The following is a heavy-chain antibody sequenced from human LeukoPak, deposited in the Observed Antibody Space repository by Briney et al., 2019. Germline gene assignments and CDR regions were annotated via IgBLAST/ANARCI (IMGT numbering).Heavy chain of an antibody. CDR3: ARCGGSCYYGMDV. D-gene: IGHD2-15*01. J-gene: IGHJ6*02. Sequence: PGGSLRLSCAASGFTVSSNYMSWVRQAPGKGLERVSVIYSGGSTYYADSVKGRFTISRDNSKNTLYLQMNSLRAEDTAVYYCARCGGSCYYGMDVWGQGTTVTVSS. V-gene: IGHV3-66*01. CDR2: IYSGGST. CDR1: GFTVSSNY.